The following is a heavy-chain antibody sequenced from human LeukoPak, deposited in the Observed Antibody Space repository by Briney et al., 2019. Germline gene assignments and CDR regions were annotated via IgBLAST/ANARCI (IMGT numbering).Heavy chain of an antibody. CDR1: GFTFNAYH. V-gene: IGHV3-48*02. CDR3: ARGGCTMTTCRRAGGHLDV. J-gene: IGHJ6*02. D-gene: IGHD2-8*01. CDR2: ISGDSNTI. Sequence: GGSLRLSCAASGFTFNAYHMNWVRQAPGKGLEWISYISGDSNTIYYADSVRGRFTISRDNAKNSLYLQMNSLRDEDTAMYYCARGGCTMTTCRRAGGHLDVWGQGTTVTVSS.